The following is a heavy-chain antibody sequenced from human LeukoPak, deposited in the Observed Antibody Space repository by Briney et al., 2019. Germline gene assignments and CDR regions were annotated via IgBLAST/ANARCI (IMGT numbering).Heavy chain of an antibody. J-gene: IGHJ4*02. CDR3: ARDRHIVVVTGTDDY. CDR2: INPNSGGT. D-gene: IGHD2-21*02. V-gene: IGHV1-2*02. Sequence: ASVKVSCKASGYTFTCYYMHWVRQAPGQGLEWMGWINPNSGGTNYAQKFQGRVTMTRDTSISTAYMELSRLRSDDTAVYYCARDRHIVVVTGTDDYWGQGTLVTVSS. CDR1: GYTFTCYY.